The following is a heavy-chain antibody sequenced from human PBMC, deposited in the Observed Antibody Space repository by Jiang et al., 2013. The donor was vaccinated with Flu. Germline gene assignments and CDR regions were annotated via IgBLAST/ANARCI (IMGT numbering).Heavy chain of an antibody. CDR2: ISAYNGNT. J-gene: IGHJ6*02. D-gene: IGHD2-2*01. V-gene: IGHV1-18*01. CDR1: GYTFTSYG. CDR3: ARALIVVVPAATSPRKEEYYYYYGMDV. Sequence: SGAEVKKPGASVKVSCKASGYTFTSYGISWVRQAPGQGLEWMGWISAYNGNTNYAQKLQGRVTMTTDTSTSTAYMELRSLRSDDTAVYYCARALIVVVPAATSPRKEEYYYYYGMDVWGQGTTVHRLL.